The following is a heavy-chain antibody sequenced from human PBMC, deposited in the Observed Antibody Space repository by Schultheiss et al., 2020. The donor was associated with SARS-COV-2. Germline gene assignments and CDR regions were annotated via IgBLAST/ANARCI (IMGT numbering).Heavy chain of an antibody. D-gene: IGHD4-23*01. V-gene: IGHV3-21*01. CDR3: ARGQVKKYYYYGMDV. CDR1: GFTFSSYG. Sequence: GGSLRLSCAASGFTFSSYGMHWVRQAPGKGLEWVSAISGSGGSTYYADSVKGRFTISRDNAKNSLYLQMNSLRAEDTAVYYCARGQVKKYYYYGMDVWGQGTTVTVSS. CDR2: ISGSGGST. J-gene: IGHJ6*02.